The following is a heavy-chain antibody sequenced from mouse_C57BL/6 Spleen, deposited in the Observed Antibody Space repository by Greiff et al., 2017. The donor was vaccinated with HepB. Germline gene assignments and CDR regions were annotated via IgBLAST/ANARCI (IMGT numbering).Heavy chain of an antibody. J-gene: IGHJ1*03. CDR2: ISYSGST. Sequence: DVKLQESGPGMVKPSQSLSLTCTVTGYSITSGYDWHWIRHFPGNKLEWMGYISYSGSTNYNPSLKSRISITHDTSKNHFFLKLNSVTTEDTATYYCARAYGRGWYFEVWGTGTTVTVSS. V-gene: IGHV3-1*01. D-gene: IGHD1-1*01. CDR1: GYSITSGYD. CDR3: ARAYGRGWYFEV.